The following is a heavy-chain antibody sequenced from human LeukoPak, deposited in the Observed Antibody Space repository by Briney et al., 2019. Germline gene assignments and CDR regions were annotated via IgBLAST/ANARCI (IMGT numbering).Heavy chain of an antibody. J-gene: IGHJ4*02. CDR3: ARVRNNGDSVVAYYFDS. CDR2: ISYSGTT. V-gene: IGHV4-39*07. CDR1: GVSIDNSDYY. D-gene: IGHD2-21*02. Sequence: SETLSLTCTVSGVSIDNSDYYWGWICQPPGKWLEWIGDISYSGTTHYNPSLKSRITISEDTSNNQFFLKLRSVTAADTATYYCARVRNNGDSVVAYYFDSWGQGTLVTVSS.